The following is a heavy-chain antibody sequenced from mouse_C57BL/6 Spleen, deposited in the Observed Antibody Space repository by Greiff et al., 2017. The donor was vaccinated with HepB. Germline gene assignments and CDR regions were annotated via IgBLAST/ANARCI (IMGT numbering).Heavy chain of an antibody. Sequence: VQLQQSGAELVKPGASVKISCKASGYAFSSYWMNWVKQRPGKGLEWIGQIYPGYGDTNYNGKFKGKATLTADKSSSTAYMQLSSLTSEDSAVYFCARGGSSGYDYFDYWGQGTTLTVSS. CDR2: IYPGYGDT. V-gene: IGHV1-80*01. J-gene: IGHJ2*01. CDR1: GYAFSSYW. D-gene: IGHD3-2*02. CDR3: ARGGSSGYDYFDY.